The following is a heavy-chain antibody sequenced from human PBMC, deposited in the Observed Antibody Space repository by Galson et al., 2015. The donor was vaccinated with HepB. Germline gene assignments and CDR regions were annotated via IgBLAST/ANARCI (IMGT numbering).Heavy chain of an antibody. V-gene: IGHV3-23*01. CDR2: IGVNAGST. CDR3: AKGTTNIDY. CDR1: GFTFSSLG. D-gene: IGHD1-1*01. J-gene: IGHJ4*02. Sequence: SLRLYCAASGFTFSSLGMTWVRQAPGEGLECVSAIGVNAGSTDYADSVKGRFTISRDNSKNMLYLQMNNLRAEDTAVYYCAKGTTNIDYWGQGTLVTVSS.